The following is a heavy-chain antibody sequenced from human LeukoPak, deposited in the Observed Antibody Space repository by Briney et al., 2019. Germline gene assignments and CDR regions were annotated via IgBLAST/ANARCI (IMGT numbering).Heavy chain of an antibody. J-gene: IGHJ5*02. CDR1: GGSISGFF. D-gene: IGHD3-10*01. CDR2: IYYSGTT. CDR3: ARVGYGSGSWGWFDP. V-gene: IGHV4-59*01. Sequence: SETLSLSCTVYGGSISGFFWTWIRQSPGKGLEYIGYIYYSGTTDYNPTLKSRVSMSVDPSKNQFFLNLTSVTAADTAIYYCARVGYGSGSWGWFDPWGQGTLVTVSS.